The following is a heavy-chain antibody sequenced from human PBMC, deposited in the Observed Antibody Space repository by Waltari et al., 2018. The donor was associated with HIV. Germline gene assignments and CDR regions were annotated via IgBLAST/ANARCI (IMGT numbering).Heavy chain of an antibody. J-gene: IGHJ4*02. D-gene: IGHD5-12*01. CDR1: GFTFSSYA. CDR2: IRGSSDGT. V-gene: IGHV3-23*01. CDR3: ARDVTPYDYYVSSFDS. Sequence: AQLLQSGGGLVQPGGSLRLSCAASGFTFSSYAMTWVRQAPGKGVEWVSSIRGSSDGTHYAASVKGRFTVSRDNSKNTLFLQMSSLRAEDTAVYYCARDVTPYDYYVSSFDSWGQGTLVTVSS.